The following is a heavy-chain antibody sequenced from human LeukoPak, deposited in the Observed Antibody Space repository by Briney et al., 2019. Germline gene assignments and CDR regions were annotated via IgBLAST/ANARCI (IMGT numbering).Heavy chain of an antibody. J-gene: IGHJ4*02. CDR1: GGSISSSSYY. CDR3: ARGAYGSYSVDF. V-gene: IGHV4-39*07. CDR2: LYGSGGT. D-gene: IGHD2-21*01. Sequence: PSETLSLTCTVSGGSISSSSYYWDWIRQPPGKGLEWIGNLYGSGGTYYNPSLRSRVTISVDTSKNQFSLKVSSVTAADTAVYYCARGAYGSYSVDFWGQGTLVTVSS.